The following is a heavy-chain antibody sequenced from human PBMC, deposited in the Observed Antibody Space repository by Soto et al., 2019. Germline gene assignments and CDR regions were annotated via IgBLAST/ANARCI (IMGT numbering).Heavy chain of an antibody. D-gene: IGHD6-19*01. CDR1: GGSFSGYY. Sequence: SETLSLTCAVYGGSFSGYYWSWIRQPPGKGLEWIGEINHSGSTNYNPSLKSRVTISVDTSKNQFSLKLSSVTAADTAVYYCARTVAGTNDYWGQGTLVTVSS. CDR3: ARTVAGTNDY. CDR2: INHSGST. V-gene: IGHV4-34*01. J-gene: IGHJ4*02.